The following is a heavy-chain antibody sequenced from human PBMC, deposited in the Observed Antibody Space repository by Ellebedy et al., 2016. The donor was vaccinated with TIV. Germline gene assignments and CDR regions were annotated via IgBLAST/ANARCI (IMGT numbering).Heavy chain of an antibody. Sequence: GGSLRLSCAASGFTFSSHAMHWVRQAPGQGLEYVSAITSNGGSTYYAISVKGRFTISRDSSKNTLYLQMNSLTSEDTGFYYCTTPRLAYASGPWGQGTLVTVSS. CDR2: ITSNGGST. V-gene: IGHV3-64*04. CDR3: TTPRLAYASGP. CDR1: GFTFSSHA. J-gene: IGHJ5*02. D-gene: IGHD3-10*01.